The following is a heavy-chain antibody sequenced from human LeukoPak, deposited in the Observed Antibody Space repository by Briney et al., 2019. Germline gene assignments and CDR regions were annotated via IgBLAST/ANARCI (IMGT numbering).Heavy chain of an antibody. CDR3: ARDKGSGYYGVDAFDI. CDR2: IYYSGST. J-gene: IGHJ3*02. V-gene: IGHV4-39*07. D-gene: IGHD3-22*01. Sequence: SETLSLTCTVSGGSIRSSTDYWGWIRQPPGKELEWIGSIYYSGSTYYNPSLKSRVTISVDTSKNQFSVKLSSVTAADTAVYYCARDKGSGYYGVDAFDIWGQGTMVTVSS. CDR1: GGSIRSSTDY.